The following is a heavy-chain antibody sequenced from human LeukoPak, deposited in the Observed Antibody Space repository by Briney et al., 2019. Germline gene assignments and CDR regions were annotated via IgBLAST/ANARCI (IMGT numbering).Heavy chain of an antibody. CDR2: MNPNSGNT. D-gene: IGHD6-19*01. CDR1: GXTFXSYD. V-gene: IGHV1-8*01. J-gene: IGHJ6*02. Sequence: VXVSXXXSGXTFXSYDINWVRQAAGQGLEWMGWMNPNSGNTGYAQKFQGRVTMTRNTSISTAYMELSSLRSEDTAVYYCARGHSSGWLYYYYGMDVWGQGTTVTVSS. CDR3: ARGHSSGWLYYYYGMDV.